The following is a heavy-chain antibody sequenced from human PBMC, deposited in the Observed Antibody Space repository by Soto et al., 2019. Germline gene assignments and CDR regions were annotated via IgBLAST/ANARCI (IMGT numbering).Heavy chain of an antibody. V-gene: IGHV3-30*03. CDR3: AIDRIYYYYGIDV. CDR1: GFTFSSYG. J-gene: IGHJ6*02. CDR2: ISYDGSNK. D-gene: IGHD1-20*01. Sequence: QVQLVESGGVVVQPGRSLRLSCAASGFTFSSYGMHWVRQAPGKGLEWVAVISYDGSNKYYADSVKGRFTISRDNSKNTMYLQMNSRRAEDMFVYYCAIDRIYYYYGIDVWGQGTTVTGSS.